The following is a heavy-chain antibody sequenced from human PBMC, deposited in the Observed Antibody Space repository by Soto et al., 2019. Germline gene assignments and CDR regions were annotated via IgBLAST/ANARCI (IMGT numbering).Heavy chain of an antibody. V-gene: IGHV3-74*01. Sequence: EVQLVESGGGLVQPGGSLRLSCAASGFTFSSYWMHWVRQAPGKGLVWVSRINSDGSSTSYADSVKGRFTISRDNAKNTLYLQMNSLRAEDTAVYYCASEGGVGGDDAFDIWGQGTMVTVSS. CDR3: ASEGGVGGDDAFDI. CDR1: GFTFSSYW. D-gene: IGHD1-26*01. CDR2: INSDGSST. J-gene: IGHJ3*02.